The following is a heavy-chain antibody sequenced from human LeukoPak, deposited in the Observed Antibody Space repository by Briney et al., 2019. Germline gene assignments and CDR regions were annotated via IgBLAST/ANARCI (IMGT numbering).Heavy chain of an antibody. CDR1: GFTFSSYS. D-gene: IGHD3/OR15-3a*01. V-gene: IGHV3-21*01. J-gene: IGHJ6*03. CDR2: ISSSSSYI. CDR3: ARDMDFWTGGLYHYYMDV. Sequence: PGGSLRLSCAASGFTFSSYSMNWVRQAPGKGLEWVSSISSSSSYIYYADSVKGRFTISRDNAKNSLYLQMNSLRAEDTAVYYCARDMDFWTGGLYHYYMDVWGKGTTVTVSS.